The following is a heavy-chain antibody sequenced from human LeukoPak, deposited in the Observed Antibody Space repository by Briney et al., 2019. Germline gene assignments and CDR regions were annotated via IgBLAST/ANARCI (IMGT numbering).Heavy chain of an antibody. CDR2: IYPGDSDT. V-gene: IGHV5-51*01. Sequence: GESLKISCKGSGYSFTSYWIGWVCQMPGKGLEWMGIIYPGDSDTRYSPSFQGQVTISADKSISTAYLQWSSLKASDTAMYYCARQEIISTNGVWDYYYYMDVWGKGTTVTVSS. CDR1: GYSFTSYW. CDR3: ARQEIISTNGVWDYYYYMDV. D-gene: IGHD2-8*01. J-gene: IGHJ6*03.